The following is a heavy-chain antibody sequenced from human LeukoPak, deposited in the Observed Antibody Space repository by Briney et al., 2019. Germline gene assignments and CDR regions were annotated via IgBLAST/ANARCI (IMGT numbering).Heavy chain of an antibody. CDR2: ISSSSSYI. CDR3: ARGFYGDYPQPFDY. J-gene: IGHJ4*02. V-gene: IGHV3-21*01. D-gene: IGHD4-17*01. CDR1: GFSFSDYY. Sequence: GGSLRLSCAASGFSFSDYYMSWVRQAPGKGLEWVSSISSSSSYIYYADSVKGRFTISRDNAKNSLYLQMNSLRAEDTAVYYCARGFYGDYPQPFDYWGQGTLVTVSS.